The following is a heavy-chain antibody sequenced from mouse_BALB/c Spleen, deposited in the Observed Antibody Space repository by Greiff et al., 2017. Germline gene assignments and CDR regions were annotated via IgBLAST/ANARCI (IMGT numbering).Heavy chain of an antibody. V-gene: IGHV1S127*01. D-gene: IGHD1-1*01. CDR2: IDPSDSYT. J-gene: IGHJ4*01. CDR1: GYTFTSYW. Sequence: QVQLKQPGAELVKPGASVKMSCKASGYTFTSYWMHWVKQRPGQGLEWIGVIDPSDSYTSYNQKFKGKATLTVDTSSSTAYMQLSSLTSEDSAVYYCTRTLTTVVAGAMDYWGQGTSVTVSS. CDR3: TRTLTTVVAGAMDY.